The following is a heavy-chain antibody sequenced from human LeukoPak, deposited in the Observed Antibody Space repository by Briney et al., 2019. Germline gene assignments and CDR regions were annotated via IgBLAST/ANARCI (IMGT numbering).Heavy chain of an antibody. CDR2: ISHHGRKK. D-gene: IGHD4-17*01. Sequence: GRSLRLSCAASGFTFGTYAMHWVRQAPGKGLEWVAIISHHGRKKLYAESVKCRFTISRDNAENTLYLQMSRLRHDDTAVYYCARVASLSVTHYYYYGMDVWGPGTTVSVSS. CDR1: GFTFGTYA. V-gene: IGHV3-30*04. CDR3: ARVASLSVTHYYYYGMDV. J-gene: IGHJ6*02.